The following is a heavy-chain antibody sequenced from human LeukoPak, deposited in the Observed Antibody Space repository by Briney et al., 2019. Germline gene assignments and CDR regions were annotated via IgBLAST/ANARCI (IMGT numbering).Heavy chain of an antibody. CDR2: ISSSAVYK. CDR1: GFTFNTYA. J-gene: IGHJ5*02. Sequence: GGSLRLSCAASGFTFNTYAMNWVRQAPGKGLEWVSYISSSAVYKYYADSVKGRFTISRDNGKNSLYLQMNSLRAEDTAMYYCARETGGSNWFDPWGQGTLVTVSS. D-gene: IGHD7-27*01. CDR3: ARETGGSNWFDP. V-gene: IGHV3-21*05.